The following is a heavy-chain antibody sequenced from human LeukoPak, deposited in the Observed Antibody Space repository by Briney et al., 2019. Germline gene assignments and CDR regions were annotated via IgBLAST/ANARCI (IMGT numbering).Heavy chain of an antibody. Sequence: SVKVSCKASGGTFSSYAISWVRQAPGQGLEWMEGIIPIFGTANYAQKFQGRVTITTDESTSTAYMELSSLRSEDTAVYYCARAPDLYYYYYYMDVWGKGTTVTVSS. CDR3: ARAPDLYYYYYYMDV. V-gene: IGHV1-69*05. CDR1: GGTFSSYA. J-gene: IGHJ6*03. CDR2: IIPIFGTA.